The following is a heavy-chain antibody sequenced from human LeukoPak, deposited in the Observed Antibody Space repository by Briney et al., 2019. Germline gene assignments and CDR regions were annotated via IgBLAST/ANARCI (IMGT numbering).Heavy chain of an antibody. CDR2: IYHSGST. J-gene: IGHJ4*02. Sequence: SETLSLTCAVSGYSISSGYYWGWIRQPPGKGLEWFGSIYHSGSTYYNPSLKSRVTISVDTSKNQFSLKLSSVTAADTAVYYCARQSPDTAMAAFDYWGQGTLVTVSS. CDR3: ARQSPDTAMAAFDY. V-gene: IGHV4-38-2*01. D-gene: IGHD5-18*01. CDR1: GYSISSGYY.